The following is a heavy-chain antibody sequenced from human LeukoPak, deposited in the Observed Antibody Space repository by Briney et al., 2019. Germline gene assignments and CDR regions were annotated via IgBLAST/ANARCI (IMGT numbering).Heavy chain of an antibody. V-gene: IGHV1-2*02. CDR1: GYTFTAYY. CDR2: INPNSGGT. Sequence: ASVKLSCKASGYTFTAYYIHWVRQAPGQGLEWMGWINPNSGGTEYAQKFQGRITLTRDTSISTAYMELSRLRSDDTAVYYCASFYAPDRGIGSQNLVTVYWGQGTLVSVSS. CDR3: ASFYAPDRGIGSQNLVTVY. D-gene: IGHD2/OR15-2a*01. J-gene: IGHJ4*02.